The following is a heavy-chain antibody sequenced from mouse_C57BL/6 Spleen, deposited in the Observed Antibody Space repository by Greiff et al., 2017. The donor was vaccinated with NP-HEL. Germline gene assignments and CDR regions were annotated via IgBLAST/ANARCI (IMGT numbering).Heavy chain of an antibody. CDR2: INPSTGGT. CDR3: ARGDYGSSHGYFDV. V-gene: IGHV1-42*01. CDR1: GYSFTGYY. Sequence: VQLKQSGPELVKPGASVKISCKASGYSFTGYYMNWVKQSPEKSLEWIGEINPSTGGTTYNQKFKAKATLTVDKSSSTAYMQLKSLTSEDSAVYYCARGDYGSSHGYFDVWGTGTTVTVSS. D-gene: IGHD1-1*01. J-gene: IGHJ1*03.